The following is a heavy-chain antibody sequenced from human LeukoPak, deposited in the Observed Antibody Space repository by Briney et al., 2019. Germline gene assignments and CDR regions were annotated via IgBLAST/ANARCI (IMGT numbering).Heavy chain of an antibody. V-gene: IGHV3-9*01. D-gene: IGHD6-13*01. CDR2: ISWNSGSI. CDR3: AKDISSSWYHAFDI. CDR1: GFTFSSYA. Sequence: PGGSLRLSCAASGFTFSSYAMSWVRQAPGKGLEWVSGISWNSGSIGYADSVKGRFTISRDNAKNSLYLQMNSLRAEDTALYYCAKDISSSWYHAFDIWGQGTMVTVSS. J-gene: IGHJ3*02.